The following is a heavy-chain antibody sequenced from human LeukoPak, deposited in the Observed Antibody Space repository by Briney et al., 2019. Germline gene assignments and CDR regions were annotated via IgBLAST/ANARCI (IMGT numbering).Heavy chain of an antibody. CDR1: GDSVSSNSAA. CDR3: AKNYGDSNWFDP. Sequence: PSQTLSLTCAISGDSVSSNSAAWNWVSKSPSRGLDWLGRTYYKSNWFNDFALSVKSRITINPDTSKNQFSLQLNSVTPEDTAVYYCAKNYGDSNWFDPWGQGTLVTVSS. J-gene: IGHJ5*02. D-gene: IGHD4-17*01. V-gene: IGHV6-1*01. CDR2: TYYKSNWFN.